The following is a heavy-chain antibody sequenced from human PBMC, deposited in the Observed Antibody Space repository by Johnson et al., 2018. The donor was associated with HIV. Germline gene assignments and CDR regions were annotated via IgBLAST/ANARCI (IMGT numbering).Heavy chain of an antibody. J-gene: IGHJ3*02. V-gene: IGHV3-7*03. CDR2: IKQDGSET. CDR3: AKVYYDSSGYGAVDI. CDR1: GFTFSGYW. Sequence: VQLVESGGGLVQPGGSLRLSCAASGFTFSGYWVYWVRQAPGKGLEWVANIKQDGSETYYVDSVKGRLTISRDNAKNYLYLQMNSLRAEDTALYYCAKVYYDSSGYGAVDIWGQGTMVTVSS. D-gene: IGHD3-22*01.